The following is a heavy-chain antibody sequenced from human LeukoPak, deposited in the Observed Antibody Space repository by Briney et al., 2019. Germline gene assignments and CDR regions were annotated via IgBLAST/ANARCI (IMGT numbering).Heavy chain of an antibody. CDR1: GGSISSSSYY. Sequence: SETLSLTCTVSGGSISSSSYYWGWIRQPPGKGLEYIGSTYYSGSTYYNPSLKSRVTISVDTSKNQFSLKLSSVTAADTAVYYCARGKSSGWPDYWGQGTLVTVSS. CDR3: ARGKSSGWPDY. D-gene: IGHD6-19*01. CDR2: TYYSGST. V-gene: IGHV4-39*07. J-gene: IGHJ4*02.